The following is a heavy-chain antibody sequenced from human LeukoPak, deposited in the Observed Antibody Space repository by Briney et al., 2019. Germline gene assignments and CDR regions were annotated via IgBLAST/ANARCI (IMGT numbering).Heavy chain of an antibody. CDR2: INPNSGGT. D-gene: IGHD3-22*01. CDR3: ARDRYYYDSSGYHDY. V-gene: IGHV1-2*02. Sequence: ASVKVSCTASGYTFTGHYMHWVRQAPGQGLEWMGWINPNSGGTNYAQKFQGRVTMTRDTSISTAYMELSRLRSDDTAVYYCARDRYYYDSSGYHDYWGQGTLVTVSS. J-gene: IGHJ4*02. CDR1: GYTFTGHY.